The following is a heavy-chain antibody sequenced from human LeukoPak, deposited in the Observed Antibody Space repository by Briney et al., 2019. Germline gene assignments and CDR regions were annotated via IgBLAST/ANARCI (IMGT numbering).Heavy chain of an antibody. CDR2: FDPEDGET. Sequence: GASVKVSCKASGYTFTSYGISWVRQAPGKGLEWMGGFDPEDGETIYAQKFQGRVTMTTDTSTSTAYMELRSLRSDDTAVYYCARTSGSYFDGYWGQGTLVTVSS. CDR3: ARTSGSYFDGY. V-gene: IGHV1-18*01. CDR1: GYTFTSYG. J-gene: IGHJ4*02. D-gene: IGHD1-26*01.